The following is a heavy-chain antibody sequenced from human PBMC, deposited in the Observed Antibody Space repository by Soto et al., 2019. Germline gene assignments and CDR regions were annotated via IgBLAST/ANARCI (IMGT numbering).Heavy chain of an antibody. D-gene: IGHD1-1*01. Sequence: SETLSLTCTVSGGSISSYYWSWIRQPPGKGLEWIGYIYYSGSTNYNPSLKSRVTISVDTSKNQFSLKLSSVTAADTAVYYCARQGTTGTTLVFDPWGQGTLVTVSS. V-gene: IGHV4-59*08. CDR3: ARQGTTGTTLVFDP. CDR2: IYYSGST. CDR1: GGSISSYY. J-gene: IGHJ5*02.